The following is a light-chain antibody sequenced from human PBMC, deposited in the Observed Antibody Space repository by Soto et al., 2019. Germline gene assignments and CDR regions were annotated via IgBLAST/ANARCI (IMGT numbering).Light chain of an antibody. V-gene: IGKV3-20*01. Sequence: EIVLTQSPGTLSLSPGESATLSCRVSQSVSSSYLAWYQQKPGQAPRLLIYGASSRATGIPDRFSGSGSGTDFTLTISRLEPEDFAVYYCQQYGSSPGTFGPGTKVDIK. CDR2: GAS. CDR1: QSVSSSY. CDR3: QQYGSSPGT. J-gene: IGKJ3*01.